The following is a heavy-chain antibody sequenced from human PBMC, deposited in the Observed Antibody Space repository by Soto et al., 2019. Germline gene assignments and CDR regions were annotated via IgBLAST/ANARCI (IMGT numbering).Heavy chain of an antibody. CDR1: GGSIRNYY. CDR3: ARRYGGNLDY. V-gene: IGHV4-59*08. D-gene: IGHD1-26*01. Sequence: SETLSLTCTVSGGSIRNYYWTWIRQPTGKGLEWIGYIYHSGSTKFNPSLKSRVTISLDTSKNQVSLKLSSVTAADTAVYFCARRYGGNLDYWGQGTLVTVSS. J-gene: IGHJ4*02. CDR2: IYHSGST.